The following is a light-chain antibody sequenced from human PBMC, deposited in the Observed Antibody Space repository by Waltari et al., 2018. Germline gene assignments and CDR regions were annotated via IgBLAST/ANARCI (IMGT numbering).Light chain of an antibody. V-gene: IGLV2-14*01. CDR1: SSDAGGHNY. Sequence: QSALTQPASVSGSPGQSITISCTGSSSDAGGHNYVSCYQQLPGKAPKLIIFDVTQRPSGVSNRFSGSKSANPASLTISGLQTEDEADYYCTSWTSTGALWVFGGGTKLTVL. CDR3: TSWTSTGALWV. CDR2: DVT. J-gene: IGLJ3*02.